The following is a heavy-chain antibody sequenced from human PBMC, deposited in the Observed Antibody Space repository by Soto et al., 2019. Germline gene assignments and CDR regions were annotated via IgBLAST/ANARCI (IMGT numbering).Heavy chain of an antibody. CDR3: ARHREHSSGWYFDY. D-gene: IGHD6-19*01. Sequence: PGESLKISCKGSGYSFTNYWIGWVRQMPGKGLEWMGIIYPGDSDTTYNPSFQGQVTISVDKSITTAYLQWSSLKASDTAMYYCARHREHSSGWYFDYWGQGTLVTVSP. V-gene: IGHV5-51*01. CDR2: IYPGDSDT. J-gene: IGHJ4*02. CDR1: GYSFTNYW.